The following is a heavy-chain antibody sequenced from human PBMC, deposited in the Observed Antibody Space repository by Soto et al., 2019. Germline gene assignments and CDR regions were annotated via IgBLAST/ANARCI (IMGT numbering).Heavy chain of an antibody. J-gene: IGHJ5*02. CDR1: GFTFSNAW. CDR2: INSDGSST. V-gene: IGHV3-74*01. CDR3: ARDDSSGYYRNWFDP. Sequence: GGSLRLSCAASGFTFSNAWMHWVRQAPGKGLVWVSRINSDGSSTSYADSVKGRFTISRDNAKNTLYLQMNSLRAEDTAVYYCARDDSSGYYRNWFDPWGQGTLVTISS. D-gene: IGHD3-22*01.